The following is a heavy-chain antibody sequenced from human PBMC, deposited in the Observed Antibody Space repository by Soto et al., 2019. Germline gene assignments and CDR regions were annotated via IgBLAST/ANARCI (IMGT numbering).Heavy chain of an antibody. J-gene: IGHJ6*03. Sequence: GGSLRLSCAASGFTFSSYGMHWVRQAPGKGLEWVAVISYDGSNKYYADSVKGRFTISRDNSKNTLYLQMNSLRAEDTAVYYCAKEGYCSSTSCYVYYYYYMDVWGKGTTVTVSS. V-gene: IGHV3-30*18. CDR3: AKEGYCSSTSCYVYYYYYMDV. CDR2: ISYDGSNK. D-gene: IGHD2-2*01. CDR1: GFTFSSYG.